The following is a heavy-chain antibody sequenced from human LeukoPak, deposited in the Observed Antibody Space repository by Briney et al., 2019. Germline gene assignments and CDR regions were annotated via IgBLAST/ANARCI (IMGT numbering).Heavy chain of an antibody. Sequence: GGSLRLSCAASGCTFSSYSMNWVRQAPGKGLEWVSSISSSSSYIYYADSVKGRFTISRDNAKNSLYLQMNSLRAEDTAVYYCARESLDSSSWDFDYWGQGTLVTVSS. D-gene: IGHD6-13*01. J-gene: IGHJ4*02. V-gene: IGHV3-21*01. CDR2: ISSSSSYI. CDR3: ARESLDSSSWDFDY. CDR1: GCTFSSYS.